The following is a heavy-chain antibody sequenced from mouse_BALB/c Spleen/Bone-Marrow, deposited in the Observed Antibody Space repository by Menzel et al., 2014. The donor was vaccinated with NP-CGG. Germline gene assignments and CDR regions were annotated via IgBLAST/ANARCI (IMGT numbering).Heavy chain of an antibody. J-gene: IGHJ3*01. CDR1: GFTLSSYT. D-gene: IGHD2-14*01. V-gene: IGHV5-4*01. CDR3: VRDGDYRYACFTY. CDR2: ISDGGTYT. Sequence: EVQLVESGGGLVQPGGSLKLSCAASGFTLSSYTMSWVRQTPEKRLEWVATISDGGTYTYYPGTVKGRFTISRDNAKNNLYLQMNGLKSEDTAMYYCVRDGDYRYACFTYWGQGTLVTVSA.